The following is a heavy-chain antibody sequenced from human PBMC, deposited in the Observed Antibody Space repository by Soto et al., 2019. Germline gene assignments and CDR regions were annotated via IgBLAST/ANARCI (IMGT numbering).Heavy chain of an antibody. D-gene: IGHD5-18*01. CDR1: GFTFDDYA. CDR2: VTWSSSNV. CDR3: VKDMRGGYSDGFQFDS. Sequence: GGSLRLSCAASGFTFDDYAMHWVRQAPGRGLEWVSGVTWSSSNVAYADSVKGRFTISRDNARNSLSLQMDSLTTDDTAFYYCVKDMRGGYSDGFQFDSWGQGTLVTVSS. V-gene: IGHV3-9*01. J-gene: IGHJ4*02.